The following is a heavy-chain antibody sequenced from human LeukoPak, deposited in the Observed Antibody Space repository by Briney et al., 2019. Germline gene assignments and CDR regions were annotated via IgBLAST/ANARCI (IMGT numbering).Heavy chain of an antibody. D-gene: IGHD6-13*01. Sequence: GGTLRLSCAASGFTFISYAMGWVRQAPGKGLEWVSAISGSGGSTYYADSVKGRFTISRDNSKNTMYLQMNSLRAEDTAVYYCARFAAGFDPWGQGTLVTVSS. CDR3: ARFAAGFDP. V-gene: IGHV3-23*01. CDR2: ISGSGGST. CDR1: GFTFISYA. J-gene: IGHJ5*02.